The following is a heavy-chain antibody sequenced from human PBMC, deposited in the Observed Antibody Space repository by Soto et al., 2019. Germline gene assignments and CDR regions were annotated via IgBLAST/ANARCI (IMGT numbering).Heavy chain of an antibody. V-gene: IGHV4-61*01. CDR2: IYYSGST. CDR1: GGSVSSGSYY. Sequence: VSGGSVSSGSYYWSWIRQPPGKGLEWIGYIYYSGSTNYNPSLKSRVTISVDTSKNQFSLKLSSVTAADTAVYYCARSDGRYWGQGTLVTVSS. J-gene: IGHJ4*02. CDR3: ARSDGRY.